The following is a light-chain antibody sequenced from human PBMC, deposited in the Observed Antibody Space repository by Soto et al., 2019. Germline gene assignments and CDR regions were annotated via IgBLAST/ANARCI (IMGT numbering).Light chain of an antibody. V-gene: IGKV3-20*01. CDR2: GGS. CDR1: QSVSSNH. Sequence: EIVLTQSPGTLSLSPGERATLSCRASQSVSSNHLAWYQQKPGQAPRLLIYGGSSRATGIQVRFSGSGSETDFTLTITRLEPEDFAVYYCQQYSSSRTFGQGTKVDIK. J-gene: IGKJ1*01. CDR3: QQYSSSRT.